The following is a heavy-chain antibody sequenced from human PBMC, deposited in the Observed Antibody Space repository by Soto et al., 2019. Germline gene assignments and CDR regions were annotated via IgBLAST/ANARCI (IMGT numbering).Heavy chain of an antibody. Sequence: GGSLRLSCAASGFSFSDFWMTWVRQAPGRGLEWVAYIKKDGSEKYYGDSVKGRFTISRDNAKNSLSLQMNSLRAEDTAVYYCARITILPGFYFDYWGQGIKVTVSS. D-gene: IGHD3-9*01. CDR1: GFSFSDFW. CDR3: ARITILPGFYFDY. V-gene: IGHV3-7*02. J-gene: IGHJ4*02. CDR2: IKKDGSEK.